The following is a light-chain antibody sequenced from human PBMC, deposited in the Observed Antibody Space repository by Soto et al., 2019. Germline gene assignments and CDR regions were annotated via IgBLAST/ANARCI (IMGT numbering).Light chain of an antibody. J-gene: IGKJ4*01. CDR3: QQSYRLPLT. Sequence: DIQMTQSPSSLSAFVGDSVTITCHASQRISTFLNWYHQKPGKAPKLLIYSASFLQSGVPSNFSGCGDGTDFTLSIITLQPEDFGTDFCQQSYRLPLTFGGGTKVDI. CDR2: SAS. CDR1: QRISTF. V-gene: IGKV1-39*01.